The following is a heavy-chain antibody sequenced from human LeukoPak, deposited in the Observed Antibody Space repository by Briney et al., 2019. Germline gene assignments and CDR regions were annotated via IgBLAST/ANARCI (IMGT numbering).Heavy chain of an antibody. CDR1: GYTFTGYY. CDR3: ASTEQQHMDV. CDR2: INPSGGST. V-gene: IGHV1-46*01. Sequence: ASVKVSCKASGYTFTGYYMHWVRQAPGQGLEWMGIINPSGGSTSYAQKFQGRVTMTRDTSTGTVYMELSSLRSEDTAVYYCASTEQQHMDVWGKGTTVTISS. J-gene: IGHJ6*04. D-gene: IGHD6-13*01.